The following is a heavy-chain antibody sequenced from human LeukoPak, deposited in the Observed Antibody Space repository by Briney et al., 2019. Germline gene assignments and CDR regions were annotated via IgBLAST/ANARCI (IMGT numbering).Heavy chain of an antibody. CDR2: ISSSSDYR. CDR1: GFSFISYS. CDR3: ARDLAGGGY. J-gene: IGHJ4*02. V-gene: IGHV3-21*01. Sequence: GGSLRLSCAASGFSFISYSMNWVRQAPGKGLEWVSSISSSSDYRYHADSVKGRFTISRDNPKKSLYLQMNSLRAEDTAVYYCARDLAGGGYWGQGTLVTVSS. D-gene: IGHD2-15*01.